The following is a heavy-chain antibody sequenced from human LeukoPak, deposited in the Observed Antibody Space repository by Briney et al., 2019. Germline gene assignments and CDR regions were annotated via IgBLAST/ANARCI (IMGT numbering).Heavy chain of an antibody. V-gene: IGHV3-74*01. CDR3: ITDPGAWEPI. D-gene: IGHD1-26*01. CDR1: GFTFSTYW. Sequence: PGGSLRLSCAASGFTFSTYWMHWVRQAPGKGLVWVSRIKYDGSMTTYGDSVKGRFSISRDNAKNTVDLQMSRLNTEDTAVYYCITDPGAWEPIWGQGTMVTVSS. J-gene: IGHJ3*02. CDR2: IKYDGSMT.